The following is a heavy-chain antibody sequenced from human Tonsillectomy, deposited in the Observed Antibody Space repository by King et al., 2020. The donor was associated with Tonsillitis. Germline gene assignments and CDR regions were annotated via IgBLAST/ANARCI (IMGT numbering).Heavy chain of an antibody. Sequence: LQLQESGPGLVKPSETLSLTYSVSGASITSGTHWVWIRQSPGKGLEWIGTIYNSVSTFYNPSLKSRATISVDTSKNQVSLKLRSVTAADTAVYYCARPYISDYYFHQAGNDAFDVWGLGTLVTVAS. CDR3: ARPYISDYYFHQAGNDAFDV. CDR2: IYNSVST. V-gene: IGHV4-39*01. CDR1: GASITSGTH. D-gene: IGHD2-21*01. J-gene: IGHJ3*01.